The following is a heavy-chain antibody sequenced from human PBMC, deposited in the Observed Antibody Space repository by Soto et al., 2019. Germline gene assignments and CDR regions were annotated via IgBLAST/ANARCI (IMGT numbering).Heavy chain of an antibody. CDR1: GGSISSYY. CDR3: ARDSDSGVWSGYRD. CDR2: IYYSGST. D-gene: IGHD3-3*01. Sequence: SETLSLTCTVSGGSISSYYWSWIRQPPGKGLEWIGYIYYSGSTNYNPSLKSRVTISVDTSKNQFSLKLSSVTAADTAVYYCARDSDSGVWSGYRDWGQGTLVTVSS. J-gene: IGHJ4*02. V-gene: IGHV4-59*01.